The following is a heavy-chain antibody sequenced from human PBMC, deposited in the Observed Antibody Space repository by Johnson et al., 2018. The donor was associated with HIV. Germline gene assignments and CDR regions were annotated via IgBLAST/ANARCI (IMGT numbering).Heavy chain of an antibody. CDR2: ISGSGGTI. Sequence: QVQLVESGGGLVKPGGSLRLSCAASGFTFSDYSMSWIRQAPGKGLEWVSYISGSGGTIYNADSVKGRFTISRDNSKNTLYLQMNSLRAEDMAVYYCAGLGGSHDAFDIWGQGTMVTVSS. D-gene: IGHD1-26*01. J-gene: IGHJ3*02. V-gene: IGHV3-11*01. CDR1: GFTFSDYS. CDR3: AGLGGSHDAFDI.